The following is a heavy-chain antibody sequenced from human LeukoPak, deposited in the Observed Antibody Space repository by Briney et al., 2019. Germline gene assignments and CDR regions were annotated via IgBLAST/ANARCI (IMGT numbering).Heavy chain of an antibody. CDR1: GFTFSSYG. D-gene: IGHD3-16*02. Sequence: GGSLRLSCAASGFTFSSYGMHWVRQAPGKGLEWVAVISYDGSNKYYADSVKGRFTISRDNSKNTLYLQMNSLRAEDTAVYYCAKDFPGMITFGGVIPTPPDYWGQGTLVTVSS. CDR2: ISYDGSNK. V-gene: IGHV3-30*18. CDR3: AKDFPGMITFGGVIPTPPDY. J-gene: IGHJ4*02.